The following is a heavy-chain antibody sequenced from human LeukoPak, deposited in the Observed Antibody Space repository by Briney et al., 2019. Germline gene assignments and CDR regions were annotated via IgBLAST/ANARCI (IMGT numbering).Heavy chain of an antibody. V-gene: IGHV3-30*01. CDR3: ARDRHTAMVTYGGYDGSLGY. D-gene: IGHD5-18*01. CDR2: ISHDGSNK. J-gene: IGHJ4*02. CDR1: GLTLSSYA. Sequence: GGSLRLSCAASGLTLSSYAMHWVRQAPGKGLEWVAVISHDGSNKYYADSVKGRFTISRDNSRNTLYLQMNSLRVEDTAVYYCARDRHTAMVTYGGYDGSLGYWGQGTLVTVSS.